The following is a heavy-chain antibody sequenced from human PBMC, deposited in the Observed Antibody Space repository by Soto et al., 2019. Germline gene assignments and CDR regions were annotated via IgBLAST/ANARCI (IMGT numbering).Heavy chain of an antibody. J-gene: IGHJ4*02. CDR3: ARERTSGFSSGWYSDF. CDR2: NSGGGGHE. V-gene: IGHV3-11*01. Sequence: QVQLLVSGGGLVKAGGSLRLSCATSGFIFEDYYMTWVRQAPGKGLEWVAYNSGGGGHEQFADSVKGRFTLSRDSATSAVYLQMTGLKVEDTGMYFCARERTSGFSSGWYSDFWGQGSLVTVSS. D-gene: IGHD6-19*01. CDR1: GFIFEDYY.